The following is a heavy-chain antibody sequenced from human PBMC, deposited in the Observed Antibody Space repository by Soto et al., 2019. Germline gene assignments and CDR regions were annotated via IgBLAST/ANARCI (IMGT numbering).Heavy chain of an antibody. CDR2: IWSDGNNR. CDR3: ARDLGSSWYPEYFQH. J-gene: IGHJ1*01. V-gene: IGHV3-33*01. CDR1: GFMFSNHG. Sequence: RGSLRLSCAASGFMFSNHGMHWVRQAPGKGLEWVAVIWSDGNNRYYADSVKGRFTISRDNSKNTVYLQMNSLRAEDTAVYYCARDLGSSWYPEYFQHWGQGTLVTVSS. D-gene: IGHD6-13*01.